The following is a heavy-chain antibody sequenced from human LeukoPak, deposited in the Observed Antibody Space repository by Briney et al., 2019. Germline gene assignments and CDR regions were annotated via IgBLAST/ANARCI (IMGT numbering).Heavy chain of an antibody. CDR3: ARPTHHYGRAFDI. Sequence: SQTLCLTCTVSGDSISSNNYYWSWIRQPAGKGLEWIGRIYTNGSTNYNPSLMSRVTISVDTSKNQFTLKPSSVTAADTAVYYCARPTHHYGRAFDIWGQGTMVTVSS. CDR1: GDSISSNNYY. V-gene: IGHV4-61*02. D-gene: IGHD3-10*01. J-gene: IGHJ3*02. CDR2: IYTNGST.